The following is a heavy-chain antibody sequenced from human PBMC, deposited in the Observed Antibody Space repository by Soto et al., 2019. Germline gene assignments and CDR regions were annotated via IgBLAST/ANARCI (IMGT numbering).Heavy chain of an antibody. J-gene: IGHJ4*02. CDR1: GDSKGTGIFT. CDR3: ARGIYLGPSGYYLDF. V-gene: IGHV4-39*01. Sequence: QLQLQEPGPDLGNPAETLPLGGSVSGDSKGTGIFTWAGSPNPPGKGWEWIVGRYAVASTFYTPSLKRRVTISIDTSKKQLSLKVTSVTAADTAVYYCARGIYLGPSGYYLDFWGQGTLVTVSS. D-gene: IGHD3-22*01. CDR2: RYAVAST.